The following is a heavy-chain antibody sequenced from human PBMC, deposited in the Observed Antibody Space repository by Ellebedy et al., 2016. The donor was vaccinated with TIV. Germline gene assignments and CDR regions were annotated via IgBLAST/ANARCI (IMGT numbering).Heavy chain of an antibody. D-gene: IGHD1-7*01. J-gene: IGHJ6*02. CDR2: IWYDGSNK. CDR1: GFTFSSYG. Sequence: PGGSLRLSCAASGFTFSSYGMHWVRQAPGKGLEWVAVIWYDGSNKYYADSVKGRFTISRDNSQNTLYVQMNSLRAEDTAIYYCAKVKRSWNLDGMDVWGQGTTVTVSS. V-gene: IGHV3-33*06. CDR3: AKVKRSWNLDGMDV.